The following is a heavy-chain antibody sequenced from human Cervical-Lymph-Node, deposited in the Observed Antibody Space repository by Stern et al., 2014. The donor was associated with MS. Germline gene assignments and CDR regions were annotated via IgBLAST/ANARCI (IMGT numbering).Heavy chain of an antibody. Sequence: QVTLKESGPTLVKPTQTVTLTCTLSGFSVATAGVGVGWIRQPPGKALEWLALLYWDVAKLYSPSLKNRLTIIKDTSKNQVVLTMTNVDPVDTATYYCAHSRVKYCRGGTCYSSLFDYWGQGTLVTVSS. J-gene: IGHJ4*02. V-gene: IGHV2-5*02. CDR3: AHSRVKYCRGGTCYSSLFDY. CDR2: LYWDVAK. CDR1: GFSVATAGVG. D-gene: IGHD2-15*01.